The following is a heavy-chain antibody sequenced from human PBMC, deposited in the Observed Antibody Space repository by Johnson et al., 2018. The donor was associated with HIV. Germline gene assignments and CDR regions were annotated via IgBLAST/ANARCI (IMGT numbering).Heavy chain of an antibody. Sequence: VQLVESGGGLIQPGGSLRLSCAASGFTVSSNYMSWVRQAPGKGLEWVSVIYSGGSTYYADSVKGRFTISRDNSKNSLYLQMNSLIAEDTALYYCAKEIYGGGDWEDDAFDIWGQGTMVTVSS. CDR1: GFTVSSNY. V-gene: IGHV3-53*01. CDR3: AKEIYGGGDWEDDAFDI. D-gene: IGHD2-21*02. CDR2: IYSGGST. J-gene: IGHJ3*02.